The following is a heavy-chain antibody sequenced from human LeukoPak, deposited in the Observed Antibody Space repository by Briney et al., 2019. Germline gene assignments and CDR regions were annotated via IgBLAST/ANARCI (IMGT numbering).Heavy chain of an antibody. CDR1: GGSISSSSYY. J-gene: IGHJ5*02. CDR2: IYYSGST. D-gene: IGHD1-20*01. V-gene: IGHV4-39*01. Sequence: SETLSLTCTVSGGSISSSSYYWGWTRQPPGKGLEWIGSIYYSGSTYYNPSLKSRVTISVDTSKNQFSLKLSSVTAADTAVYYCARPNNWNPEGFDPWGQGTLVTVSS. CDR3: ARPNNWNPEGFDP.